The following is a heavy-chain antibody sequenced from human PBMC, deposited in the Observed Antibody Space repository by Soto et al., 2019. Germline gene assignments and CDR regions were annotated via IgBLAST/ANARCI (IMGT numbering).Heavy chain of an antibody. CDR3: ARAVVVVAATSNWFDP. Sequence: QVQLQESGPGLVKPSETLSLTCTVSGGSISSYYWSWIRQPPGRGLGWIGYIYYGGSTNYNPSLKSRVTISVDTSKNQFSLKLSSVTAADTAVYYCARAVVVVAATSNWFDPWGQGTLVTVSS. V-gene: IGHV4-59*01. J-gene: IGHJ5*02. D-gene: IGHD2-15*01. CDR2: IYYGGST. CDR1: GGSISSYY.